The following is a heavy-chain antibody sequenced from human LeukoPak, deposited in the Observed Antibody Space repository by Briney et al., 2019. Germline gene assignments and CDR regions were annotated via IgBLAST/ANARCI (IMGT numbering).Heavy chain of an antibody. CDR1: GFTFSDYY. CDR3: ARGRYYGSGSYYTSYFDY. CDR2: ISSSGNTI. D-gene: IGHD3-10*01. J-gene: IGHJ4*02. Sequence: GGSLRLSCAASGFTFSDYYMSWIRQAPGEGLEWVSYISSSGNTIYYADSVKGRFTISRDNTKNSLYFQMNSLRAEDTAVYYCARGRYYGSGSYYTSYFDYWGQGTLVTVSS. V-gene: IGHV3-11*01.